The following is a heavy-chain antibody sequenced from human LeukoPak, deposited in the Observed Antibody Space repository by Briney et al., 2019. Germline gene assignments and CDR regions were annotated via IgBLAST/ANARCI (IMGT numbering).Heavy chain of an antibody. CDR1: GFTFSTYA. V-gene: IGHV3-30*03. CDR3: ARDPYQPLFFDF. CDR2: ISFDGSNK. Sequence: PGGSLRLSCVASGFTFSTYAMHWVRQAPGKGLEWVAVISFDGSNKYYADSVKGRFTLSRDNAKNTLYLQMNSLRAEDTAIYYCARDPYQPLFFDFWGQGTPVTVSS. J-gene: IGHJ4*02. D-gene: IGHD2-2*01.